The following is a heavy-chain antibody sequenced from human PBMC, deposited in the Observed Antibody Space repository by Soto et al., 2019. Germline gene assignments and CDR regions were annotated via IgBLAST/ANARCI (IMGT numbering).Heavy chain of an antibody. J-gene: IGHJ5*02. CDR2: IYYSGST. CDR3: ERAAMGLYNWFDP. Sequence: SETLSLTCTVSGGSISSGGYYWSWIRQHPGKGLEWIGYIYYSGSTYYNPSLKSRVTISVDTSKNQFSLKLSSVTAADTAVYYCERAAMGLYNWFDPWGQGTLVTVSS. D-gene: IGHD2-2*01. CDR1: GGSISSGGYY. V-gene: IGHV4-31*03.